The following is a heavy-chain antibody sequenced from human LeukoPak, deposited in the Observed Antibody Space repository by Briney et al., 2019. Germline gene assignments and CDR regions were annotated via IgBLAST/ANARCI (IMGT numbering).Heavy chain of an antibody. J-gene: IGHJ4*02. CDR1: GGTFSSYA. Sequence: ASVNVSCKASGGTFSSYAISWVRQAPGQGLEWMGRIIPIFGTANYAQKFQGRVTITADKSTSTACMELSSLRSEDTAVYYCARGRGYSGYEFFDYWGQGTLVTVSS. V-gene: IGHV1-69*06. CDR2: IIPIFGTA. D-gene: IGHD5-12*01. CDR3: ARGRGYSGYEFFDY.